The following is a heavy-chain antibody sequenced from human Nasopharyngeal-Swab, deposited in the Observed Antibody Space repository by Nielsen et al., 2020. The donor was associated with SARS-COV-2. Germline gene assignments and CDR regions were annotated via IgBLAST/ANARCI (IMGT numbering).Heavy chain of an antibody. Sequence: SETLSLTCTVSGGSISSSSYYWGWIRQPPGKGLEWIGSIYYSGSTYYNPSLKSRVTISVDTSKNRFSLKLSSVTAADTAVYYCARDTLYGGNDYWGQGTLVTVSS. V-gene: IGHV4-39*07. J-gene: IGHJ4*02. CDR1: GGSISSSSYY. CDR2: IYYSGST. CDR3: ARDTLYGGNDY. D-gene: IGHD4-23*01.